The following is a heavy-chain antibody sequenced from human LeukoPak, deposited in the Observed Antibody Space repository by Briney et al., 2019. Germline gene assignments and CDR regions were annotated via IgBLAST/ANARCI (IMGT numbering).Heavy chain of an antibody. D-gene: IGHD2-15*01. CDR3: VRVKGGYFDY. V-gene: IGHV3-48*01. CDR1: GFPLSSYS. J-gene: IGHJ4*02. CDR2: ISSSGSAI. Sequence: SGGSLRLSCAASGFPLSSYSINWVRQAPGKGLEWVSYISSSGSAIYYVDSVKGRFTVSRDNAKNSLFLQMNSPRAEDTAVYYCVRVKGGYFDYWGQGALVTVSS.